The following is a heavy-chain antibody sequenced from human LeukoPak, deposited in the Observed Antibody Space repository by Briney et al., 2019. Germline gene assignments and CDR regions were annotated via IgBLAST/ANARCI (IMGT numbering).Heavy chain of an antibody. J-gene: IGHJ3*02. CDR3: ARVRYSYGDVFDI. CDR2: IYYSGYT. V-gene: IGHV4-59*12. CDR1: GGSISSYY. Sequence: SETLSLTCTVSGGSISSYYWSWIRQPPGKGLEWIGHIYYSGYTNYNPSLKSRVTISVDTSKNQFSLKLSSVTAADTAVYYCARVRYSYGDVFDIWGQGTMVTVSS. D-gene: IGHD5-18*01.